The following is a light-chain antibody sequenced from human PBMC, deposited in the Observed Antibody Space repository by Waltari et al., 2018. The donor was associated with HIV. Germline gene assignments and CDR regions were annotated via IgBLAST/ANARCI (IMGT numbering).Light chain of an antibody. J-gene: IGLJ3*02. CDR1: HFHLGAGHG. CDR3: QSYASGRGGGTGV. CDR2: DDT. Sequence: QSVLMQPPSVSGAPGQKLTTACTGAHFHLGAGHGRPQYTCLPDTAPKLVIFDDTIWPSGVADRFSGFRSVNSASLAIIALQAEDEAEYYCQSYASGRGGGTGVFGGGTTVTVL. V-gene: IGLV1-40*01.